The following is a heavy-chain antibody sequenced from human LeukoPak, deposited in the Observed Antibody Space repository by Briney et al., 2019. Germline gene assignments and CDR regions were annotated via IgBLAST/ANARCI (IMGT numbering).Heavy chain of an antibody. CDR1: GDSVSSNSAA. Sequence: SQTLSLTCAISGDSVSSNSAAWNWIRQSPSRGLEWLGRTYYRSKWYNDYAVSVKSRITINPDTSKNQFSLQLNSVTPEDTAVYYCARIVEKDSSGWFFYAFDIWGQGTMVTVSS. CDR2: TYYRSKWYN. J-gene: IGHJ3*02. V-gene: IGHV6-1*01. D-gene: IGHD6-19*01. CDR3: ARIVEKDSSGWFFYAFDI.